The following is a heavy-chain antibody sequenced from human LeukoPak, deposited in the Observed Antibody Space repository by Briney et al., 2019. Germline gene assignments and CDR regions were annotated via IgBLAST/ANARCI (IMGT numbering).Heavy chain of an antibody. V-gene: IGHV3-43*02. CDR2: VSGEGGST. CDR3: AKGSPFHAFDI. J-gene: IGHJ3*02. CDR1: GFTLDDYA. Sequence: GGSLRLSCAPSGFTLDDYAMHWARQTPGKGLEWVSLVSGEGGSTYYADSVKGRFTISRDNSKNSLYLQMNSLRTEDTALYYCAKGSPFHAFDIWGQGTMVTVSS. D-gene: IGHD2/OR15-2a*01.